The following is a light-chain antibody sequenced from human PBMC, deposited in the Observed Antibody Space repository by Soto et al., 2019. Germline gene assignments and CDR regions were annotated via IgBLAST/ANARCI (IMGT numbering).Light chain of an antibody. CDR3: QQRSNWPLYT. J-gene: IGKJ2*01. CDR2: DAS. V-gene: IGKV3-11*01. CDR1: QSVSSY. Sequence: EIVLTQSPATLSLSPGERATLSCRASQSVSSYLAWYQQKPGQAPRLLIYDASNRATGIPARFSGSGSGTDFTLTIISLEPDDFAVYYCQQRSNWPLYTFCQGTKLESK.